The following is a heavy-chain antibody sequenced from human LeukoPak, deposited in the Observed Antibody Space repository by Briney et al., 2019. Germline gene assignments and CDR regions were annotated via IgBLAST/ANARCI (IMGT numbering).Heavy chain of an antibody. V-gene: IGHV3-23*01. D-gene: IGHD1-1*01. J-gene: IGHJ4*02. CDR3: AKGQELDDGVFDS. CDR1: GVPLVGIA. CDR2: IRSNGDTT. Sequence: VWSFGGSPLGSGVPLVGIAMRWGRQAPRKRQEWVSSIRSNGDTTYNADSVKGRFTISRDNSKNTLYLQMNSLRVEDTAIYYCAKGQELDDGVFDSWGQGTLVTVSS.